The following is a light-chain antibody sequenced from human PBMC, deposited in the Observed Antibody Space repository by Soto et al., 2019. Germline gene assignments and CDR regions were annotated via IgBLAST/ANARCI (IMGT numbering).Light chain of an antibody. CDR3: CSYAGSSTPVV. V-gene: IGLV2-23*02. J-gene: IGLJ2*01. Sequence: QSVLTQPASVSGSPGQSITISCTGTSSDVGSYNLVSWYQQHPGKAPKLMIYEVSKRPSGVSNRFSGSKSGNTASLTISGLQAEHEADYYCCSYAGSSTPVVFGEGTKLTVL. CDR2: EVS. CDR1: SSDVGSYNL.